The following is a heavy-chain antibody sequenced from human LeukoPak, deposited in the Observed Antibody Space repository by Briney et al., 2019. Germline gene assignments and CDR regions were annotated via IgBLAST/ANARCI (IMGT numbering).Heavy chain of an antibody. CDR3: ARVLQKVYYYGMDV. Sequence: SETLSLTCAVYGGSFSGYYWSWVRQPPGKGLEWIGEINHSGSTNYHPSLKSRVTISVDTSKNQFSLKLSSVTAADTAVYYCARVLQKVYYYGMDVWGQGTTVTVSS. D-gene: IGHD4-11*01. V-gene: IGHV4-34*01. CDR2: INHSGST. J-gene: IGHJ6*02. CDR1: GGSFSGYY.